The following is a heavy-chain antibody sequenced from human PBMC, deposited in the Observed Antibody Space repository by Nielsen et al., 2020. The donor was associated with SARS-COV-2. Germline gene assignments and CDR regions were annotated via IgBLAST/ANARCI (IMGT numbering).Heavy chain of an antibody. J-gene: IGHJ4*02. D-gene: IGHD6-13*01. CDR3: AREVHHSTSWWGPRFDY. CDR2: IYYSGST. CDR1: GGSISSTTYY. V-gene: IGHV4-39*07. Sequence: SETLSLTCTVSGGSISSTTYYWGWIRQPPGKGLEWIGSIYYSGSTYYNPSLKSRVTISVDTSKNQFSLKLRSVTAADTAVYYCAREVHHSTSWWGPRFDYWGQGTLVTVSS.